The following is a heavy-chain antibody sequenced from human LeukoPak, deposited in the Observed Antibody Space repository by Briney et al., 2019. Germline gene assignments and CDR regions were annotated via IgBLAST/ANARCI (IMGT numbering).Heavy chain of an antibody. CDR2: ITSHGGNT. D-gene: IGHD5-18*01. CDR3: ARDLSGVTGYTYGRGIDY. Sequence: SGGSLRLSCAASGFTFSSYAMHWVRQAPGKGLEYVSAITSHGGNTYYANSVKGRFTISRDNSKNTLYLQLGSLRAEDTAVYYCARDLSGVTGYTYGRGIDYWGQGTLVTVSS. V-gene: IGHV3-64*01. J-gene: IGHJ4*02. CDR1: GFTFSSYA.